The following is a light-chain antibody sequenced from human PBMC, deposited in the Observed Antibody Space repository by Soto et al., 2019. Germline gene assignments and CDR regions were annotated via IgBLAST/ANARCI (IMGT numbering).Light chain of an antibody. CDR3: QKYNTAPRA. J-gene: IGKJ1*01. V-gene: IGKV1-27*01. CDR1: QGISPY. CDR2: AAS. Sequence: DIQMTQSPSSLSASVGVRVTITCRASQGISPYLAWYQQKPGKVTKLLIYAASTLQSEVASRFSGSASGTDFTLTIISLQPQDVATEYCQKYNTAPRAFDQVTNVEIK.